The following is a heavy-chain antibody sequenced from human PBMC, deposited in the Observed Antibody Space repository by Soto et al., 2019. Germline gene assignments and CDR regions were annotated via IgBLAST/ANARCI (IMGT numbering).Heavy chain of an antibody. Sequence: ASVKVSCKASGYTFTGYYMHWVRQAPGQGLEWMGWINPNSGGTNYAQKFQGWVTMTRDTSISTAYMELSRLRSDDTAVYYCARGALGYCSGGSCYDYSGQGTLVTVSS. CDR1: GYTFTGYY. CDR3: ARGALGYCSGGSCYDY. D-gene: IGHD2-15*01. CDR2: INPNSGGT. J-gene: IGHJ4*02. V-gene: IGHV1-2*04.